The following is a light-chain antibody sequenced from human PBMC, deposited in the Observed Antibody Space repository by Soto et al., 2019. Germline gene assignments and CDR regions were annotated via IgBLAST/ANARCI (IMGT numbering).Light chain of an antibody. CDR3: QYYGSSPQA. V-gene: IGKV3-20*01. CDR1: QSVDNSF. J-gene: IGKJ1*01. CDR2: DAS. Sequence: EIVLTQSPGTLSLSPGERATLSCRASQSVDNSFLAWYQQKPGQAPSLLIYDASVRATGIPDRFSGSGSGTDLTLTISRLEPEDFAVYYCQYYGSSPQAFGQGTKVEIK.